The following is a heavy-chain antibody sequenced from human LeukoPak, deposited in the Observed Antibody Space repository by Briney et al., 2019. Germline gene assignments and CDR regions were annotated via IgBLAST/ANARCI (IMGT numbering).Heavy chain of an antibody. CDR3: ARDFNYYDSSVNYFDY. V-gene: IGHV3-7*01. J-gene: IGHJ4*02. CDR2: MRQDGSEK. D-gene: IGHD3-22*01. Sequence: GGSLRLSCAASGFTLSRYWMSWVRQAPGKGLEWVANMRQDGSEKNYVDSVKGRFTISRDNAENSLHLQMNSLRAEDTAVYYCARDFNYYDSSVNYFDYWGQGTLVTVSS. CDR1: GFTLSRYW.